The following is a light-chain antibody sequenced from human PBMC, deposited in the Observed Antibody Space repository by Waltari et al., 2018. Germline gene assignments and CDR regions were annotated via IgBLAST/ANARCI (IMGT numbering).Light chain of an antibody. V-gene: IGLV1-47*01. CDR2: RNN. CDR1: SSNIGSNH. J-gene: IGLJ1*01. Sequence: QSVLTQPPSASGTPGQRVTISCSGSSSNIGSNHVYWYQQLPGTAPKLLIYRNNQRPSGVPDRFSGSKSGTSASLAISGLRSKDEADYYCAAWDDSLSGFYVFGTGTKVTVL. CDR3: AAWDDSLSGFYV.